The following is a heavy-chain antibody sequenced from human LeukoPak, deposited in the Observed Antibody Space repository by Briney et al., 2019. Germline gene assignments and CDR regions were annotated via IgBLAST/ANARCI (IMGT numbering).Heavy chain of an antibody. J-gene: IGHJ4*02. CDR2: FSGSGGSI. CDR3: ARRRGVTFGDFDY. D-gene: IGHD3-10*01. CDR1: GFTFSSYA. Sequence: PGGSLRLSCVASGFTFSSYAMSWVRQVPGKGLEWVSSFSGSGGSIYYADSVKGRFTISRDNSKNTLYLQMNSLRAEDTAVYYCARRRGVTFGDFDYWGQGTLVTVSS. V-gene: IGHV3-23*01.